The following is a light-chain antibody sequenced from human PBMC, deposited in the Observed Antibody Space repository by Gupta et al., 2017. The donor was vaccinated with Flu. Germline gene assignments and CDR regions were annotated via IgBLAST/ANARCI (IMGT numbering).Light chain of an antibody. CDR3: CSYAGSYTLYV. CDR1: ISDVGGYNY. J-gene: IGLJ1*01. CDR2: DVS. V-gene: IGLV2-11*01. Sequence: VTISCTGTISDVGGYNYVSWYQQHPGKAPKLMIYDVSKRPSGVPDRFSGSKSGNTASLTISGLQAEDEADYYCCSYAGSYTLYVFGTGTKVTVL.